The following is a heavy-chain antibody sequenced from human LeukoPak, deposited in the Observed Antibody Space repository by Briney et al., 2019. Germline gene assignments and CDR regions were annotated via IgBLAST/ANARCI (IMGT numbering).Heavy chain of an antibody. Sequence: AGGSLRLSCAVSGFTFSSFAMNWVRQAPGKGLEWVSGISGSGGHTYYADSVKGRFTISRDNSKNTLYLQMNSLRADDTAVYYCAKRRYAGSGPFDYWGQGTLVTVSS. CDR3: AKRRYAGSGPFDY. D-gene: IGHD3-10*01. CDR1: GFTFSSFA. CDR2: ISGSGGHT. J-gene: IGHJ4*02. V-gene: IGHV3-23*01.